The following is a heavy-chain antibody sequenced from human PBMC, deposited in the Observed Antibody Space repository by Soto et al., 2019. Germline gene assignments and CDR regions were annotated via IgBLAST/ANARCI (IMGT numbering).Heavy chain of an antibody. Sequence: GESLKISCKGSGYSFTSYWIGWVRQMPGKGLEWMGIIYPGDSDTRYSPSFQGQVTISADKSISTAYPQWSSLKASDTAMYYCAREDFGVVTANYYYGMDVWGQGTTVTVSS. CDR1: GYSFTSYW. J-gene: IGHJ6*02. CDR2: IYPGDSDT. V-gene: IGHV5-51*01. D-gene: IGHD3-3*01. CDR3: AREDFGVVTANYYYGMDV.